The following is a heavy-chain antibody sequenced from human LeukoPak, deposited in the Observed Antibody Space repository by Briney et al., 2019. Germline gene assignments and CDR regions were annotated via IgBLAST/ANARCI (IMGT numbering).Heavy chain of an antibody. CDR2: ISSSSNYI. CDR1: GFTFSSYS. V-gene: IGHV3-21*01. CDR3: ARGQGYCSSTSCYNVFDI. D-gene: IGHD2-2*02. Sequence: PGGSLRLSCAASGFTFSSYSMNWVCQAPGKGLEWVSSISSSSNYIYYADSVKGRFTISRDNAKNSLYLQMNSLRAEDTAVYYCARGQGYCSSTSCYNVFDIWGQGTMVTVSS. J-gene: IGHJ3*02.